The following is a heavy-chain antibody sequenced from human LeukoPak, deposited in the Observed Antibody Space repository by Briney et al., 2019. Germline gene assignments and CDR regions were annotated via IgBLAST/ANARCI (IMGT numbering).Heavy chain of an antibody. J-gene: IGHJ6*02. Sequence: PGGSRRLSCAASEFTSSDYYVGWIRQAPGKGLEWVSYISSSGSTIYYADSVKGRFTISRDNAKNSPYLQMNSLRAEDTAVYYCARVSGGMDVWGQGTTVTVSS. D-gene: IGHD1-1*01. CDR1: EFTSSDYY. V-gene: IGHV3-11*01. CDR3: ARVSGGMDV. CDR2: ISSSGSTI.